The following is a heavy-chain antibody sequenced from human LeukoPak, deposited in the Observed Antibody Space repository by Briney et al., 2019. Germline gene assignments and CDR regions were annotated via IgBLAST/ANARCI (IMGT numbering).Heavy chain of an antibody. CDR1: GGTFISYA. Sequence: SVKVSCKASGGTFISYAISWVRQAPGQGLEGMGGIIPIFGTANYAQKFQGRVTITADESTSTAYVELSSLRSEDTAVYYCASMETSSGSPGGYFDYWGQGTLVTVSS. J-gene: IGHJ4*02. CDR2: IIPIFGTA. V-gene: IGHV1-69*13. D-gene: IGHD1-26*01. CDR3: ASMETSSGSPGGYFDY.